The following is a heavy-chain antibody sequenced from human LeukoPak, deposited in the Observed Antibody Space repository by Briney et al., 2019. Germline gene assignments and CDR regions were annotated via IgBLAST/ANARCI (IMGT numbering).Heavy chain of an antibody. J-gene: IGHJ4*02. CDR2: INPSGGST. D-gene: IGHD5-12*01. V-gene: IGHV1-46*01. CDR1: GYTFTSYY. Sequence: GASVKVSCKASGYTFTSYYIHWVRQAPGQGLEWMGIINPSGGSTSYAQKFQGRVTMTRDTSTSTVYMELSSLRSEDTAVYYCARDGYSGYDLRYWGQGTLVTVSS. CDR3: ARDGYSGYDLRY.